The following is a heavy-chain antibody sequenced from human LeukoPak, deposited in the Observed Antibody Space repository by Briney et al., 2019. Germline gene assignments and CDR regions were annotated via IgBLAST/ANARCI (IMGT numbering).Heavy chain of an antibody. CDR2: IWDSSRAP. V-gene: IGHV3-48*02. D-gene: IGHD2-21*02. CDR3: ARDRDWAFDN. J-gene: IGHJ4*02. Sequence: GGSLRLSCAASGFMVSRNYMSWVRQAPGRGLEWISYIWDSSRAPYYADSVKGRFTISRDNAKNSLYLQMNSLRDEDTAVYYCARDRDWAFDNWGQGTLVTVSS. CDR1: GFMVSRNY.